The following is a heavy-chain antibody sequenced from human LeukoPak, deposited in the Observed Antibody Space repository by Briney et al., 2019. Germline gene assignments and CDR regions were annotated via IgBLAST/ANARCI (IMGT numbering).Heavy chain of an antibody. V-gene: IGHV1-8*01. Sequence: ASVKVSCKASGYTFTNYDINWVRRATGQGLEWMGWMNPNSGNTGYAQKFQGRVTITADESTSTAYMELSSLRSEDTAVYYCASPYDSSGYYPEGFDYWGQGTLVTVSS. CDR2: MNPNSGNT. CDR3: ASPYDSSGYYPEGFDY. CDR1: GYTFTNYD. J-gene: IGHJ4*02. D-gene: IGHD3-22*01.